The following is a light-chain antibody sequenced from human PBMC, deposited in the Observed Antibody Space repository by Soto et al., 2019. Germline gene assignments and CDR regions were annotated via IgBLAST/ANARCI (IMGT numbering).Light chain of an antibody. CDR3: SSYAGSNNYV. V-gene: IGLV2-8*01. Sequence: SALTQPPSASGSPGQSVTISCTGTSSDVGGYNYVSWYQQHPGQAPKLMIYEVSKRPSGVPDRFFGSKSGNTASLTVSGLQAEDEADYYCSSYAGSNNYVFGTGTKVTV. CDR2: EVS. CDR1: SSDVGGYNY. J-gene: IGLJ1*01.